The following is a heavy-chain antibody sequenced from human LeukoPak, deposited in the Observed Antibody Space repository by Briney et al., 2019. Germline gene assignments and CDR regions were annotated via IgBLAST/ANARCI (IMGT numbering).Heavy chain of an antibody. CDR1: GFTFSSYS. D-gene: IGHD6-13*01. J-gene: IGHJ4*02. Sequence: GGSLRLSCAASGFTFSSYSMNWVRQAPGKGLEWVSSISSSSSYIYYADSVKGRFTISRDNAKNSLYLQMNSLRAEDTAVYYCASLSTAAAGTRKHLYYFDYWGQGTLVPVSS. V-gene: IGHV3-21*01. CDR2: ISSSSSYI. CDR3: ASLSTAAAGTRKHLYYFDY.